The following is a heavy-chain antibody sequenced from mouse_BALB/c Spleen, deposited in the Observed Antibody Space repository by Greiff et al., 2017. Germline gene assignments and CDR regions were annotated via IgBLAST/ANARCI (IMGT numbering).Heavy chain of an antibody. V-gene: IGHV1S29*02. J-gene: IGHJ4*01. D-gene: IGHD2-14*01. Sequence: EVQLQQSGPELVRPGASVKISCKASGYTFTDYNMHWVKQSHGKSLEWIGYIYPYNGGTGYNQKFKSKATLTVDNSSSTAYMELRSLTSEDSAVYYCARSLMYDDAMDYWGQGTSVTVSS. CDR3: ARSLMYDDAMDY. CDR1: GYTFTDYN. CDR2: IYPYNGGT.